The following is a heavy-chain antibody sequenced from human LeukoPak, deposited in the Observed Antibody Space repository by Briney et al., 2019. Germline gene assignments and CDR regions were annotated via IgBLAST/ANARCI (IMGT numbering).Heavy chain of an antibody. D-gene: IGHD6-13*01. V-gene: IGHV3-74*03. CDR3: TRAYQQHLINWFDP. Sequence: PGGSLRLSCAASGFTFSNSWMPWVRHAPGKGLEWVARINSDGGNTAYADSVKGRFTISRDNAKNTLFLQMNSLRVEDTAEYYCTRAYQQHLINWFDPWGQGTLVTVSS. CDR1: GFTFSNSW. CDR2: INSDGGNT. J-gene: IGHJ5*02.